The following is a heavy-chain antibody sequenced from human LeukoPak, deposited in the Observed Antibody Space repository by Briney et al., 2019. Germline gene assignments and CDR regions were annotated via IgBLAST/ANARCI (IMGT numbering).Heavy chain of an antibody. D-gene: IGHD3-16*01. CDR2: VYTSGST. Sequence: KPSETLSLTCTVSGGSISGYYWSWIRQPARKGLEWIGRVYTSGSTNYNPSLKSRVTMSIDTSKNQFSLNLSSVTAADTAVYYCAKSPSGRGGYNWFDPWGQGTLVTVSS. CDR1: GGSISGYY. J-gene: IGHJ5*02. CDR3: AKSPSGRGGYNWFDP. V-gene: IGHV4-4*07.